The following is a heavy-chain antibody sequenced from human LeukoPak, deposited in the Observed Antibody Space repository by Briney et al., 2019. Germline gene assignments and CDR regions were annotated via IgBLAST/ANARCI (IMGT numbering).Heavy chain of an antibody. CDR1: GFTFSSHW. D-gene: IGHD6-13*01. J-gene: IGHJ4*02. Sequence: QPGGSLRLSCAASGFTFSSHWMHWVRQAPGKGLVWVSRINSDGSDTSYADSVKGRFTISRDNAKSTLFLQMNSLRSEDTAVYYCARVQYTSSWYVDCWGQGTLVTVSS. V-gene: IGHV3-74*01. CDR3: ARVQYTSSWYVDC. CDR2: INSDGSDT.